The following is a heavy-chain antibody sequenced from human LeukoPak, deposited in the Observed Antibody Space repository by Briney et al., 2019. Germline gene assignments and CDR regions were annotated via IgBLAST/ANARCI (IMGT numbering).Heavy chain of an antibody. V-gene: IGHV3-15*01. D-gene: IGHD1-26*01. CDR1: GFTFSSYS. CDR2: IKSKTDGGTT. J-gene: IGHJ4*02. Sequence: GGSLRLSCAASGFTFSSYSMNWVRQAPGKGLEWVGRIKSKTDGGTTDYAAPVKGRLTISRDDSKNTLYLQMNSLKTEDTAVYYCTIVYSGSRAESFYLGYWGQGTLVTVSS. CDR3: TIVYSGSRAESFYLGY.